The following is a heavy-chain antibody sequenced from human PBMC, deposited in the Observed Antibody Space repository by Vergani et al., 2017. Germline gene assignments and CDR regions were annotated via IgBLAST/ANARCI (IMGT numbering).Heavy chain of an antibody. CDR1: GGSFSGYY. D-gene: IGHD1-1*01. V-gene: IGHV4-34*01. CDR2: INHSGST. Sequence: QVQLQQWGAGLLKPSETLSLTCAVYGGSFSGYYWSWIRQPPGKGLEWIGEINHSGSTNYNPSLKSRVTISVDTSKKQFSLKLSSVTAADTAVYYCARGGGTTTGTTYYYYYGMDVWGQGTTVTVSS. J-gene: IGHJ6*02. CDR3: ARGGGTTTGTTYYYYYGMDV.